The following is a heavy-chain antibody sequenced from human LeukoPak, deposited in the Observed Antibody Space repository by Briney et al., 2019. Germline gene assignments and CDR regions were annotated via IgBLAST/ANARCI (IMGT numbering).Heavy chain of an antibody. CDR3: ARGMGNWNQHYSDY. CDR2: IYYSGST. Sequence: SETLSLTCTVSGGSISSHYWSWIRQPPGKGLEWIGYIYYSGSTNYNPSLKSRVTISVDTSKNQFSLKLSSVTAADTAVYYCARGMGNWNQHYSDYWGQGTLVTVSS. V-gene: IGHV4-59*11. J-gene: IGHJ4*02. CDR1: GGSISSHY. D-gene: IGHD1-1*01.